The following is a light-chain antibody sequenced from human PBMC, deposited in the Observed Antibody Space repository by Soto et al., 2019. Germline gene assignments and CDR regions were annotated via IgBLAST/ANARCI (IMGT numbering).Light chain of an antibody. V-gene: IGKV1-5*01. J-gene: IGKJ1*01. CDR2: DAS. CDR1: QSISSW. Sequence: DIQMTQSPSTMSASVGDRVTITCRASQSISSWLAWYQKKPGKAPNLLIYDASSLESGVPSRFSGSGSGTEFTLTISSLQPDDFATYYCQQYNSYSRTFGQGTKVEIK. CDR3: QQYNSYSRT.